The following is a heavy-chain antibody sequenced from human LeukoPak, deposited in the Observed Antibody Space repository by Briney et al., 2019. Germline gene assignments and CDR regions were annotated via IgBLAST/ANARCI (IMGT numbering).Heavy chain of an antibody. V-gene: IGHV1-46*01. CDR1: GYTFPSYF. Sequence: ASVKVSCKASGYTFPSYFMHWARQAPGQGLEWMGIINPTGGSTTYAQKFQGRVTMTRDTSTSTVYMELSSLRSDDTAVYYCARDYGVSSSWFRNYYYGMDVWGQGTTVTVS. J-gene: IGHJ6*02. CDR2: INPTGGST. D-gene: IGHD6-13*01. CDR3: ARDYGVSSSWFRNYYYGMDV.